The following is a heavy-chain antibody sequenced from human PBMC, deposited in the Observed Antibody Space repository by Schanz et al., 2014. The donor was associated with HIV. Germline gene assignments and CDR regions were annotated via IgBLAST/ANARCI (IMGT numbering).Heavy chain of an antibody. CDR1: GYTFSDYY. Sequence: QVQLVQSGAEVKKPGASVKVSCKASGYTFSDYYIHWVRQPPGQGLEWLGWINPKTGGTNLAQMFQGRIVVARDTSINTAYLEVSRLRSDDTAVYYCARGRSSAWYDYWGPGTLVTVSS. V-gene: IGHV1-2*02. J-gene: IGHJ4*02. D-gene: IGHD6-13*01. CDR3: ARGRSSAWYDY. CDR2: INPKTGGT.